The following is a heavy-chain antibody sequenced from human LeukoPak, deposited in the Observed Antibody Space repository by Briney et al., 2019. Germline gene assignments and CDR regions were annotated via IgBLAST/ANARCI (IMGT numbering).Heavy chain of an antibody. CDR2: ISGSGNT. CDR3: AKDIYSAYDLARAFEF. Sequence: PGGSLRLSCAASGFAFSYYAMSWVRQAPGKGLEWVSGISGSGNTHYTDSVKGRFTISRDNSKSTLDLQMNSLRVEDTALYYCAKDIYSAYDLARAFEFWGQGTLVTVST. D-gene: IGHD5-12*01. CDR1: GFAFSYYA. V-gene: IGHV3-23*01. J-gene: IGHJ4*01.